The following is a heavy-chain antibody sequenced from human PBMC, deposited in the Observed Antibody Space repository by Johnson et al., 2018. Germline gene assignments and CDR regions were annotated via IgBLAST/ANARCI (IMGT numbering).Heavy chain of an antibody. V-gene: IGHV3-23*04. CDR1: GFSFANSA. CDR2: IRRSGGGT. Sequence: VQLVESGGGLVQPGGSLRLSCAASGFSFANSAMSWVRQAPGKGLEWVSAIRRSGGGTFYADSVKGRFTISRDDSRDTLFLQMNTLRAEDTALYYCAKASYYGTGWYGRNDYWGQGTLVTVSS. D-gene: IGHD6-19*01. CDR3: AKASYYGTGWYGRNDY. J-gene: IGHJ4*02.